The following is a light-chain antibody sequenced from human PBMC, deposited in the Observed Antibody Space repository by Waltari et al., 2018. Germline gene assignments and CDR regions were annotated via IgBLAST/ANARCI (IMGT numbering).Light chain of an antibody. J-gene: IGLJ2*01. V-gene: IGLV2-14*01. CDR1: SGDIGGYDF. Sequence: QSGLTQPASVSASPGESITTSCTGTSGDIGGYDFVSWYQHHPGRAPKVLIFDVNHRPSGISDRFAGSKSGNTASLTISELQPEDDADYYCRSHSTNNIVLFGGGTKVTVL. CDR3: RSHSTNNIVL. CDR2: DVN.